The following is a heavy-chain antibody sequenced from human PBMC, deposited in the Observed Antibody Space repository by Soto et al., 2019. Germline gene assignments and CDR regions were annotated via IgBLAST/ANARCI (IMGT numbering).Heavy chain of an antibody. CDR2: MNPNSGNT. J-gene: IGHJ6*03. CDR3: ARGVATGTTGGYYYYYMDV. Sequence: ASVKVSCKASGYTFTSYDINWVRQATGQGLEWMGWMNPNSGNTGYAQKFQGRVTMTRNTSISTAYMELSSLRSEDTAVYYCARGVATGTTGGYYYYYMDVWGKGTTVTVSS. CDR1: GYTFTSYD. D-gene: IGHD1-7*01. V-gene: IGHV1-8*02.